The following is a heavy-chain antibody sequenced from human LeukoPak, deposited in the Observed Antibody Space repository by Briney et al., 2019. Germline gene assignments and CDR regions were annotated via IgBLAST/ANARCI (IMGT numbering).Heavy chain of an antibody. J-gene: IGHJ4*02. Sequence: TGGSLRLSCAASGFTFSSCAMSWVRQAPGKGLEWVSAISGSGGSTYYADSVKGRFTISRDNSKNTLYLQMNSLRAEDTAVYYCAKDGYDILTGGDYFDYWGQGTLVTVSS. D-gene: IGHD3-9*01. CDR1: GFTFSSCA. V-gene: IGHV3-23*01. CDR2: ISGSGGST. CDR3: AKDGYDILTGGDYFDY.